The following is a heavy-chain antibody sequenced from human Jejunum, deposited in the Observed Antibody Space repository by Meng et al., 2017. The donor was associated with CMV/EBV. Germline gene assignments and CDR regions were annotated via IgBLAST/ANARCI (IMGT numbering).Heavy chain of an antibody. CDR2: IYSDGTT. J-gene: IGHJ4*02. CDR3: AYSSSWAHFDY. CDR1: GFTGGGNY. V-gene: IGHV3-53*01. Sequence: SCVASGFTGGGNYMSWVRQAPGKGLEWVSIIYSDGTTYFADSVKGRFTISRDKSKNTLDLQMNSLRAEDMAVYYCAYSSSWAHFDYWGQGTLVTVSS. D-gene: IGHD6-13*01.